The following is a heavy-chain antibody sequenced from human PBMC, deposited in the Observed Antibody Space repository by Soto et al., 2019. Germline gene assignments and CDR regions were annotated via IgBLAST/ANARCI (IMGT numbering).Heavy chain of an antibody. J-gene: IGHJ4*02. CDR1: GDSVSSNTAA. V-gene: IGHV6-1*01. CDR3: ARGTPFFDL. Sequence: PSQTLSLTCAISGDSVSSNTAAWNWIRQSPSRGLEWLGRTYYRSKWYIDYAVSVRSRMTINPDTSKNQFSLQVSSVTPEDTAMYYCARGTPFFDLWGRGTPVTVSS. CDR2: TYYRSKWYI.